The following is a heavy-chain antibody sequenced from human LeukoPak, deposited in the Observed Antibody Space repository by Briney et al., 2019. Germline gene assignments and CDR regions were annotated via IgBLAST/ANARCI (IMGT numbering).Heavy chain of an antibody. CDR1: GGSISSSTNW. J-gene: IGHJ6*03. V-gene: IGHV4-4*02. CDR3: AKKDYYYMDV. Sequence: PSETLSLTCAVSGGSISSSTNWWSWVRQPPGKGLEWIGEIYHSGGTNYNPSLKSRITISVDKSQNQFSLKLRSVTAADTAVYYCAKKDYYYMDVWGKGTTVTVSS. CDR2: IYHSGGT.